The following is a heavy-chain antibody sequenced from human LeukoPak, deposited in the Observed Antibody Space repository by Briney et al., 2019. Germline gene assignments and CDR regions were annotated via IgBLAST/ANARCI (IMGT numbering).Heavy chain of an antibody. CDR2: IYYSGST. Sequence: SETLSLTCAVYGGSFSGYYWSWIRQPPGKGLEWIGYIYYSGSTNYNPSLKSRVTVSVDTSKNQFSLRLSSVTAADTAVYYCAGGPYFYGSGTFVDFWGQGTLVTVSS. D-gene: IGHD3-10*01. J-gene: IGHJ4*02. CDR1: GGSFSGYY. CDR3: AGGPYFYGSGTFVDF. V-gene: IGHV4-59*08.